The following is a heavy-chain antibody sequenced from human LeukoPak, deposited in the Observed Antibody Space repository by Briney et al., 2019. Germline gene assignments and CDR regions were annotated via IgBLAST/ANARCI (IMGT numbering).Heavy chain of an antibody. J-gene: IGHJ3*02. V-gene: IGHV4-39*01. Sequence: SETLSLTCAVGIGTITSSSCYWGWIRQPPGKGLEWIAKIYYSGSTFYNPSLKSRVTISVDTSKNQFSLKLNSVTSPDTDVYYCARLLLSSNTFDGFDIWGQGTMVTVSS. CDR3: ARLLLSSNTFDGFDI. CDR1: IGTITSSSCY. CDR2: IYYSGST. D-gene: IGHD2-15*01.